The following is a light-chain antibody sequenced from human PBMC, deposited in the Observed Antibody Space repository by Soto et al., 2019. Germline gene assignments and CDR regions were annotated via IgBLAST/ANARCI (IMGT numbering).Light chain of an antibody. CDR2: VTSDGSH. CDR1: SGHSDYA. CDR3: QAWGTGGV. J-gene: IGLJ3*02. V-gene: IGLV4-69*01. Sequence: QPVVTQSPSASASPGASVKLTCTLSSGHSDYAIAWHQQQPEKGPRYLMKVTSDGSHTKGDGIPDRFSGSSSGADRYLTISSLRSDDEADYYCQAWGTGGVFGGGTKVTVL.